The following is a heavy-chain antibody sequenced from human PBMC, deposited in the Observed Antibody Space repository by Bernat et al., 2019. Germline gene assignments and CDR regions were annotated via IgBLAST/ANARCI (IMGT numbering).Heavy chain of an antibody. D-gene: IGHD3-3*01. V-gene: IGHV3-15*01. J-gene: IGHJ3*02. CDR2: IKSKTDGGTT. CDR3: TTDFWSGYYGAYDAFDI. CDR1: GFTFSNAW. Sequence: EVQLVESGGGLVKPGGSLRLSCAASGFTFSNAWMSWVRQAPGKGLEWVGRIKSKTDGGTTDYDAPVKGRFTISRDDSKNTLYLQMNSMKTEDTAVYYCTTDFWSGYYGAYDAFDIWGQGTMVTVSS.